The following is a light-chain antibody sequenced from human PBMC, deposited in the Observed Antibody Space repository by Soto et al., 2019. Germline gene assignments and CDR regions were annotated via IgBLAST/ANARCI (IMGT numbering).Light chain of an antibody. CDR1: QSIRSY. Sequence: DIQMTQSPSSLSASVGDRVTITCRASQSIRSYLNWYQQKPGKAPKLLIYAASSLQSGVTSRFSGSRSGTDFTLVMSSLQPEDFATYYCQQSYSTPFTFGPGTKVDIK. CDR3: QQSYSTPFT. J-gene: IGKJ3*01. V-gene: IGKV1-39*01. CDR2: AAS.